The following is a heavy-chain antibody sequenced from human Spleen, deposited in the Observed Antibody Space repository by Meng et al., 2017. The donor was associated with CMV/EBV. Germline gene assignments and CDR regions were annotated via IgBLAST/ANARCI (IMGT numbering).Heavy chain of an antibody. V-gene: IGHV1-69*01. CDR2: ILPIFGPA. Sequence: SCRTSGGNFSSYTISWVRQAPGHGLEWMGGILPIFGPANYAQTFQGRVTITADESTTTAHMELSSLRSEDTAMYYCAARFTISGFYDWWGQGTLVTVSS. CDR3: AARFTISGFYDW. CDR1: GGNFSSYT. J-gene: IGHJ4*02. D-gene: IGHD3-9*01.